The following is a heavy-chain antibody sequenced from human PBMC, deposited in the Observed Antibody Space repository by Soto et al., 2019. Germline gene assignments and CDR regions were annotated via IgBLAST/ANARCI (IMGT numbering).Heavy chain of an antibody. V-gene: IGHV4-31*03. J-gene: IGHJ4*02. Sequence: LSLTCTVSGGSISSVGYYWSWIRQHPGKGLEWIGYIYYSGTTYYNPSLRSRVTISVDTSKNHFSLKLSSVTAADTAVYYCARDRGGDSNYFDYWGQGTLVTVSS. CDR3: ARDRGGDSNYFDY. CDR1: GGSISSVGYY. D-gene: IGHD2-21*02. CDR2: IYYSGTT.